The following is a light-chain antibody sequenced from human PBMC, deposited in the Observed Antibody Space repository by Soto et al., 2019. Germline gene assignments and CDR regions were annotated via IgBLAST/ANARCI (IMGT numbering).Light chain of an antibody. J-gene: IGKJ5*01. V-gene: IGKV1-39*01. CDR2: AIS. Sequence: DIQMTPSPSSLPASVGDRVTITCRASQTISTYLTWLQQKPGKXXEXXIYAISSLQSGVPARFSGSGSGTECTLTISSLQPEDVATYYCQQANSFPITFGQGTRLEIK. CDR1: QTISTY. CDR3: QQANSFPIT.